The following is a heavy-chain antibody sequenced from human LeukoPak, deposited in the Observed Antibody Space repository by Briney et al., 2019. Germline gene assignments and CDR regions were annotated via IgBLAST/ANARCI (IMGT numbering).Heavy chain of an antibody. Sequence: PGGSLRLSCAASGFSFSSYVMSWVRQAPGKGLEWVSAISGDGARTYYADSVKGRFTISRDNSKNTLDLQMNSLRAEDMAIYYCAKTVVVITFRFDSWGQGSLVTVSS. J-gene: IGHJ4*02. V-gene: IGHV3-23*01. CDR1: GFSFSSYV. CDR2: ISGDGART. D-gene: IGHD2-21*01. CDR3: AKTVVVITFRFDS.